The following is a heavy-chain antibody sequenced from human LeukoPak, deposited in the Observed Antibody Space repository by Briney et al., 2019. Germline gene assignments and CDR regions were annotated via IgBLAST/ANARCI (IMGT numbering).Heavy chain of an antibody. CDR1: GFTFSSYG. Sequence: PGGSLRLSCAGSGFTFSSYGMQWARQAPGKGLEWVAFIRHDGSNKYYADSVKGRFTISRDNSENTLYLRMNSLRAEDTAIYYCAKDRPNYYGNNGHYYRQNGDYWGQGTLVTVSS. J-gene: IGHJ4*02. D-gene: IGHD3-22*01. CDR2: IRHDGSNK. V-gene: IGHV3-30*02. CDR3: AKDRPNYYGNNGHYYRQNGDY.